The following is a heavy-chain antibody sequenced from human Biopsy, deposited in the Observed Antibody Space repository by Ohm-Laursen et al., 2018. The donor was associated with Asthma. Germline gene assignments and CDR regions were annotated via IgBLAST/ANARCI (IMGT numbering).Heavy chain of an antibody. CDR3: ARGDSSNWSHYYFDY. V-gene: IGHV3-53*01. J-gene: IGHJ4*02. Sequence: SLRLSCTASGFAVNRDHMFWVRQAPGKGLEWVSVIYSGGTSHTADSVRGRFTISRDYSKNTLYLQMHSLRAEDTVVYYCARGDSSNWSHYYFDYWGQGTLVTVSS. CDR1: GFAVNRDH. CDR2: IYSGGTS. D-gene: IGHD3-22*01.